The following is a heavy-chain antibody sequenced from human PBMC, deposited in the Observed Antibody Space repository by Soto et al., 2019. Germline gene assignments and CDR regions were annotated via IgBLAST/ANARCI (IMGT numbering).Heavy chain of an antibody. J-gene: IGHJ4*02. CDR2: ISGSGGST. CDR3: AKETEVPYCSSTSCYTTHYFDY. Sequence: EVQLLESGGGLVQPGGSLRLSCAASGFTFSSYAMSWVRQAPGKGLEWVSAISGSGGSTYYADSVKGRFTISRDNSKNTLYLQMNSLRAEDTAVYYCAKETEVPYCSSTSCYTTHYFDYWGQGTLVTVSS. CDR1: GFTFSSYA. D-gene: IGHD2-2*02. V-gene: IGHV3-23*01.